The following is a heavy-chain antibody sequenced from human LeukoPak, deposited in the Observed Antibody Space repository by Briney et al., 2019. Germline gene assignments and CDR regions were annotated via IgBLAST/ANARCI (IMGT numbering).Heavy chain of an antibody. D-gene: IGHD3-10*01. CDR3: ARAHFYYVSGSYSH. J-gene: IGHJ4*02. Sequence: PGRSLRLSCAASGFTFSSYAMHWVRQAPGKGLEWVAVISYDGSNKYYADSVKGRFTISRDNSKNTLYLQMNSLRVEDTAVYYCARAHFYYVSGSYSHWGRGTLVTVSP. V-gene: IGHV3-30-3*01. CDR2: ISYDGSNK. CDR1: GFTFSSYA.